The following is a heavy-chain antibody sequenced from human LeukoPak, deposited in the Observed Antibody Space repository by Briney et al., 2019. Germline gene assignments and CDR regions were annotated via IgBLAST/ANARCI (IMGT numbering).Heavy chain of an antibody. CDR2: ISAGVGST. Sequence: GGSLRLSCAASGFTFSSYSMNWVRQAPGKGLEWVSTISAGVGSTYYADSVKGRFTISRDNAKNSLYLQMSSLRAEDTAVYYCARDRGRYCTDGICYTSNWFDPWGQGTLVTVSA. J-gene: IGHJ5*02. CDR1: GFTFSSYS. D-gene: IGHD2-8*01. CDR3: ARDRGRYCTDGICYTSNWFDP. V-gene: IGHV3-21*01.